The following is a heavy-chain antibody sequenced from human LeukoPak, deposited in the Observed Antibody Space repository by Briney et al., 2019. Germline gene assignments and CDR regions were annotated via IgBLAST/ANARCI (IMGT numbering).Heavy chain of an antibody. CDR2: INDGGTYT. CDR1: GFAFSEYW. Sequence: PGGSLRPSCAGSGFAFSEYWMHWARQTPEKGLMWVSRINDGGTYTAYADSVKGRFAVSRDNAENTLYLQMDSLTVEDTGLYYCVREIKIMGFRAFDYWGQGTPVTVSS. CDR3: VREIKIMGFRAFDY. J-gene: IGHJ4*02. D-gene: IGHD3-10*01. V-gene: IGHV3-74*01.